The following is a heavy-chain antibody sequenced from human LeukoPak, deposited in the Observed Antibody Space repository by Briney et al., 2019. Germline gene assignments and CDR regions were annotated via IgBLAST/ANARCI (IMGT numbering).Heavy chain of an antibody. CDR2: IIPIFGTA. CDR3: AVAVAGNYYYYYYMDV. J-gene: IGHJ6*03. Sequence: GASVKVSCKASGGTFSSYAISWVRQAPGQGLEWMGGIIPIFGTANYAQKFQGRVTITTDESTSTAYMELSSLRSEDTAVYYCAVAVAGNYYYYYYMDVWGKGTTVTVSS. V-gene: IGHV1-69*05. CDR1: GGTFSSYA. D-gene: IGHD6-19*01.